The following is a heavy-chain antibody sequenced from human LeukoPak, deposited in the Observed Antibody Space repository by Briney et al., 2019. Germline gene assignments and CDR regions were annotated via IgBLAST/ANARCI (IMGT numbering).Heavy chain of an antibody. CDR3: ARMKLELYAYYYYMDV. CDR1: GGSISSYY. V-gene: IGHV4-4*07. D-gene: IGHD1-7*01. J-gene: IGHJ6*03. CDR2: IYTSGST. Sequence: SETLSLTCIVSGGSISSYYWSWIRHPAGKGLEWIGRIYTSGSTNYNPSLKSRVTMSVDTSKNQFSLKLSSVTAADTAVYYCARMKLELYAYYYYMDVWGKGTTVTVSS.